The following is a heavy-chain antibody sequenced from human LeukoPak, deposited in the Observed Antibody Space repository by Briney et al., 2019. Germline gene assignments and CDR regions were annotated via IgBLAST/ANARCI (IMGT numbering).Heavy chain of an antibody. J-gene: IGHJ5*02. CDR1: GFTFSNAW. CDR3: VSSGWSNWFDP. Sequence: PGGSLRLSCAASGFTFSNAWMSWVRQPPGKGLEWIGSIYYSGSTYYNPSLKSRVTISVDTSKNQFSLKLSSVTAADTAVYYCVSSGWSNWFDPWGQGTLVTVSS. D-gene: IGHD6-19*01. V-gene: IGHV4-38-2*01. CDR2: IYYSGST.